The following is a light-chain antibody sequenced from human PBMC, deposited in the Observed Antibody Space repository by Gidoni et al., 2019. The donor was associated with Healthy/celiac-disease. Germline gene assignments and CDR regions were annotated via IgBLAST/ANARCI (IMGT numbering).Light chain of an antibody. CDR2: AAS. CDR3: QQSYSTPYT. V-gene: IGKV1-39*01. Sequence: DIQMTQSPSSLSASVGDRVTITCRASQSISSYLNWYQQKPGKAPQLLIYAASSLPSGVPSRFSGRGSGTDFTLTISSLQPEDFATYYCQQSYSTPYTFGQGTRLEIK. J-gene: IGKJ2*01. CDR1: QSISSY.